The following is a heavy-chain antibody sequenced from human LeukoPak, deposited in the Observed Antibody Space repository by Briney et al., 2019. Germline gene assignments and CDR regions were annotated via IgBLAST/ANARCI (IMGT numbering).Heavy chain of an antibody. D-gene: IGHD3-10*01. CDR1: GGSFSGYY. V-gene: IGHV4-34*01. CDR2: INHSGGT. J-gene: IGHJ6*03. Sequence: SETLSLTCAVYGGSFSGYYWSWIRQPPGKGLEGIGEINHSGGTNYNPSLKSRVSILADMSKNQFSLKLNSVTAADTAVYYCARGRITMIRGGARDTTFYMDVWGKGTTVTISS. CDR3: ARGRITMIRGGARDTTFYMDV.